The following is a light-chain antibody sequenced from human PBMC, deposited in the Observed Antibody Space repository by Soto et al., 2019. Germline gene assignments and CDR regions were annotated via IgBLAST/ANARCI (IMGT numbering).Light chain of an antibody. J-gene: IGLJ2*01. CDR1: SSDVGGYNY. Sequence: QSVLTQPASVSGSPGQSITISCTGTSSDVGGYNYVSWYQQHPGKAPKLMIYDVSNRPSGVSNRFSGSKSGNTASLTSSGLQAEDEADYHCSSYTSSSTLVVFGGGTKLTVL. CDR3: SSYTSSSTLVV. V-gene: IGLV2-14*01. CDR2: DVS.